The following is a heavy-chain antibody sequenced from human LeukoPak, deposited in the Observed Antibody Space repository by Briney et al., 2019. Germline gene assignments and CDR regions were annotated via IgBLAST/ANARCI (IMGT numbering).Heavy chain of an antibody. D-gene: IGHD3-22*01. CDR2: FDPEDGET. CDR1: GYTLTELS. Sequence: ASAKVSCKVSGYTLTELSMHWVRQAPGKGLEWMGGFDPEDGETIYAQKFQGRVTMTEDTSTDTAYMELSSLRSEDTAVYYCATEFGYPQTNWFDPWGQGTLVTVSS. V-gene: IGHV1-24*01. CDR3: ATEFGYPQTNWFDP. J-gene: IGHJ5*02.